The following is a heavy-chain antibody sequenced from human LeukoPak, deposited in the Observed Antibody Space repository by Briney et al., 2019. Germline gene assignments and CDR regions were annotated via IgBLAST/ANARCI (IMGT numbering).Heavy chain of an antibody. D-gene: IGHD3-22*01. CDR1: GFTFSNYW. CDR2: ISSSSSYI. J-gene: IGHJ4*02. V-gene: IGHV3-21*01. CDR3: ARTAADSSGYYLDY. Sequence: GGSLRLSCAASGFTFSNYWMSWVRQAPGKGLEWVSSISSSSSYIYYADSVKGRFTISRDNAKNSLYLQMNSLRAEDTAVYYCARTAADSSGYYLDYWGQGTLVTVSS.